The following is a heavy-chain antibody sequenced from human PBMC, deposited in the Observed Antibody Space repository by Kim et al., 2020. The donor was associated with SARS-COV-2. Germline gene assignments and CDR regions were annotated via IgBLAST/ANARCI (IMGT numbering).Heavy chain of an antibody. J-gene: IGHJ5*02. D-gene: IGHD3-10*01. CDR3: ARLDGSGSYPWFDP. CDR1: GGSISSSSYY. Sequence: SETLSLTCTVSGGSISSSSYYWGWIRQPPGKGLEWIGSIYYSGSTYYNPSLKSRVTISVDTSKNQFSLKLSSVTAADTAVYYCARLDGSGSYPWFDPWGQGTLVTVSS. V-gene: IGHV4-39*01. CDR2: IYYSGST.